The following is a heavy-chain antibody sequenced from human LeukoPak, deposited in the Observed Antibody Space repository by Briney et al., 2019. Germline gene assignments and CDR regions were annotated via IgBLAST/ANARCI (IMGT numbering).Heavy chain of an antibody. Sequence: GGSLRLSCAASGFTFSSYAMSWVRQAPGKGLEWVSAISGSGGSTYYADSVKGRFTISRDNSKNTLYLQMNSLRAEDTAVYYCATTPWVYSSSWGENWFDPWGQGTLVTVSS. CDR2: ISGSGGST. D-gene: IGHD6-13*01. J-gene: IGHJ5*02. CDR1: GFTFSSYA. CDR3: ATTPWVYSSSWGENWFDP. V-gene: IGHV3-23*01.